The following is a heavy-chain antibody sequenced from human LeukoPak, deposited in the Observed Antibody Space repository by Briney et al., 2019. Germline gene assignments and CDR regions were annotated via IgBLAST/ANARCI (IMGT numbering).Heavy chain of an antibody. J-gene: IGHJ3*02. D-gene: IGHD3-16*02. V-gene: IGHV4-59*01. CDR3: ARDGVEGVISAFDI. CDR2: IYYSGST. Sequence: PSETLSLTCSVSGGSISSYYWSWIRQPPGKGLEWIGYIYYSGSTNYNPSLKSRVTISVDTSKNQFSLKLSSVTAADTAVYYCARDGVEGVISAFDIWGQGTMVTVSS. CDR1: GGSISSYY.